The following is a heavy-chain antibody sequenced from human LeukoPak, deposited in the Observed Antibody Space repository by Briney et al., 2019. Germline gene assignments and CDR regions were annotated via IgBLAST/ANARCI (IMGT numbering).Heavy chain of an antibody. CDR1: GFTFSSYW. Sequence: GGSLRLSCAASGFTFSSYWMHWVRQAPGKGLVWVSRIKSDGSTNYADSVKGRFTISRDNAKNSLYLQMNSLRAEDTAVYYCARGAAAGTAFDYWGQGTLVTVSS. V-gene: IGHV3-74*01. CDR2: IKSDGST. J-gene: IGHJ4*02. CDR3: ARGAAAGTAFDY. D-gene: IGHD6-13*01.